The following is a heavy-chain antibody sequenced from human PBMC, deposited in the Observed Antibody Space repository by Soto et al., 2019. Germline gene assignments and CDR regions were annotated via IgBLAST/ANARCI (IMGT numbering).Heavy chain of an antibody. Sequence: GESLKISCTGVGYSFTSYWIGSVRQMPGKGLEWMGIIYPGDSDTRYSPSFQGQVTISADKSITTAYLQWSSLKASDTAMYYCARGYCTTTICDPWFDPWGQGTLVTVSS. CDR1: GYSFTSYW. CDR3: ARGYCTTTICDPWFDP. V-gene: IGHV5-51*01. CDR2: IYPGDSDT. J-gene: IGHJ5*02. D-gene: IGHD2-2*01.